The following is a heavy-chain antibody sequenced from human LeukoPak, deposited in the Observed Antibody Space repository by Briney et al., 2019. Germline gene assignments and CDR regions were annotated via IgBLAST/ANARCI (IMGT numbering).Heavy chain of an antibody. Sequence: PSETLSLTCTVSGGSISSYYWSWIRQPPGKGLEWIGYIYYSGSTDYNPSLKSRVTISIDTSKNQFSLRLSSVTAADTAVYYCARVAGDTALDAFDIWGQGTMVTVSS. V-gene: IGHV4-59*01. CDR2: IYYSGST. J-gene: IGHJ3*02. CDR1: GGSISSYY. CDR3: ARVAGDTALDAFDI. D-gene: IGHD7-27*01.